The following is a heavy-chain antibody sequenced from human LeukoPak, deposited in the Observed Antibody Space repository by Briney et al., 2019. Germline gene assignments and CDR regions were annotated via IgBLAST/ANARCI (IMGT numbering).Heavy chain of an antibody. V-gene: IGHV3-48*03. CDR2: ISGSGSTS. Sequence: PGGSLRLSCAASGFSFRSYEMNWVRQAPGKGLEWVSYISGSGSTSYYADSVKGRFTISRDNDKNSLYLQMNSLRGEDRAVYYCASIYVSGSYWDYWGQGTLVTVSS. CDR1: GFSFRSYE. D-gene: IGHD3-10*01. CDR3: ASIYVSGSYWDY. J-gene: IGHJ4*02.